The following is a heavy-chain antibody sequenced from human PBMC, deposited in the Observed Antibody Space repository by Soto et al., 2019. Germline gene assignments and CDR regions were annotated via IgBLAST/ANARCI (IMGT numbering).Heavy chain of an antibody. J-gene: IGHJ6*02. D-gene: IGHD5-18*01. V-gene: IGHV3-30-3*01. CDR3: ARELKAKEQLWSNNYYYYGMDV. CDR1: GFTFSSYA. CDR2: ISYDGSNK. Sequence: QVQLVESGGGVVQPGRSLRLSCAASGFTFSSYAMHWVRQAPGKGLEWVAVISYDGSNKYYADSVKGRFTISRDNSKNTLYLQMNSLRAEDTAVYYCARELKAKEQLWSNNYYYYGMDVWGHGTTVTVSS.